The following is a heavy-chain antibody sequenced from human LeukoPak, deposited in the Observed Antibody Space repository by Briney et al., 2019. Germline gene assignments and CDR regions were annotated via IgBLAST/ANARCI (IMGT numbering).Heavy chain of an antibody. D-gene: IGHD2-2*01. CDR2: IKQEGSEK. J-gene: IGHJ5*02. CDR1: GFTFSSYW. V-gene: IGHV3-7*01. Sequence: PGGSLRLSCAASGFTFSSYWMSWVRQAPGKGLEWVAIIKQEGSEKYYVDSVKGRFTISRDNAKNSLYLQMNSLRAEDTAVYYCARDDCSSISCYHNWFDPWGQGTLVTVSS. CDR3: ARDDCSSISCYHNWFDP.